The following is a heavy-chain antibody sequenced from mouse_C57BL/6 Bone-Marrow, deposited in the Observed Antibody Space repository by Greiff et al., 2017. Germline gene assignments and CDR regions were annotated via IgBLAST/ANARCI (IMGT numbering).Heavy chain of an antibody. J-gene: IGHJ3*01. Sequence: VQLQQSGAELVMPGASVKLSCKASGYTFTSYWMHWVKQRPGQGLEWIGEIDPSDSYTNYNQKFKGKSTLTVDKSSSTAYMQLSSLTSEDSAVYYCSIGITTAWGFAYWGQGTLVTVSA. CDR2: IDPSDSYT. CDR3: SIGITTAWGFAY. CDR1: GYTFTSYW. V-gene: IGHV1-69*01. D-gene: IGHD1-2*01.